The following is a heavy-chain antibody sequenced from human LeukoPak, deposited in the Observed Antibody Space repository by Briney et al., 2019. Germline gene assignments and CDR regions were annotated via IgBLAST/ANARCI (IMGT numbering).Heavy chain of an antibody. Sequence: PSETLSLTCTVSGGSISVYYWSWFRQPPGKALEWIGYVSNIGSTKYNPSLRSRVTISGDTSRNQFSLKLSSVTAADTAVYYCARAGAGGPFDYWGQGTQVTVSS. V-gene: IGHV4-59*08. D-gene: IGHD2-8*02. CDR3: ARAGAGGPFDY. CDR2: VSNIGST. CDR1: GGSISVYY. J-gene: IGHJ4*02.